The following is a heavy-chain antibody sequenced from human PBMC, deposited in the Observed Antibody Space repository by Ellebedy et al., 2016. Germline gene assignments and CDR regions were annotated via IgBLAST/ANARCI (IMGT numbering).Heavy chain of an antibody. D-gene: IGHD1-26*01. J-gene: IGHJ3*02. Sequence: ASVKVSCKASGYTFTSYYMHWVRQAPGQGLEWMGIINPSGGSTSYAQKLQGRVTMTRDTSTSTVYMELSSLRSDDTAVYYCARHLREDAFDIWGQGTMVTVSS. CDR1: GYTFTSYY. V-gene: IGHV1-46*04. CDR3: ARHLREDAFDI. CDR2: INPSGGST.